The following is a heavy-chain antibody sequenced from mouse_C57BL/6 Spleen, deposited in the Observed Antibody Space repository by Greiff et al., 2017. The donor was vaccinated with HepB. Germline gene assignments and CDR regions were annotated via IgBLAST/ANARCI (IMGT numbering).Heavy chain of an antibody. CDR2: ISDGGSYT. CDR1: GFTFSSYA. CDR3: ARDRSITTVVATSYFDY. Sequence: EVHLVESGGGLVKPGGSLKLSCAASGFTFSSYAMSWVRQTPEKRLEWVATISDGGSYTYYPDNVKGRFTISRDNAKNNLYLQMSHLKSEDTAMYYCARDRSITTVVATSYFDYWGQGTTLTVSS. J-gene: IGHJ2*01. V-gene: IGHV5-4*01. D-gene: IGHD1-1*01.